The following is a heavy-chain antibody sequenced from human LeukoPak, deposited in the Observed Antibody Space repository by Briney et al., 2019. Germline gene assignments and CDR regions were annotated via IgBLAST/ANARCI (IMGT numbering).Heavy chain of an antibody. CDR2: INPNSGGT. J-gene: IGHJ3*02. V-gene: IGHV1-2*06. Sequence: ASVKVSCKASGYTFTGYYMHWVRQAPGQGLEWMGRINPNSGGTNYAQKFQGRVTMTRDTSISTAYMELSRLRSDDTAVYYCATRRGRYHSLGAFDIWGQGTMVTVSS. D-gene: IGHD1-1*01. CDR1: GYTFTGYY. CDR3: ATRRGRYHSLGAFDI.